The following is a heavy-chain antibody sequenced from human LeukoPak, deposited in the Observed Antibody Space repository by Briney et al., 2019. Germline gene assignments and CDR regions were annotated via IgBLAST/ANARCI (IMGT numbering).Heavy chain of an antibody. D-gene: IGHD6-13*01. V-gene: IGHV3-21*01. CDR2: ISSSSSYI. CDR1: GFTFSSYS. J-gene: IGHJ4*02. CDR3: ARDGPAAGTHGDY. Sequence: GGSLRLSCAASGFTFSSYSMNWVRQAPGKGLEWVSSISSSSSYIYYADSVKGRFTISRDNAKNSLYLQMNSLRAEDTAVYYCARDGPAAGTHGDYWGQGTLVTVSS.